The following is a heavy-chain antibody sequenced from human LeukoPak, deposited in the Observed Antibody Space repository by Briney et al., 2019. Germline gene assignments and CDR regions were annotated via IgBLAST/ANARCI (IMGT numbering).Heavy chain of an antibody. CDR3: ARRVYYDGSGYPY. CDR1: GFTFSDYY. CDR2: ISTSGSTV. D-gene: IGHD3-22*01. Sequence: GGSLRLSCAASGFTFSDYYMSWIRQAPGKGLEWVSYISTSGSTVYYADSVKGRFTISRDNAKNSLYLQMNSLRAEDTAMYYCARRVYYDGSGYPYWGQGTLVTVSS. V-gene: IGHV3-11*04. J-gene: IGHJ4*02.